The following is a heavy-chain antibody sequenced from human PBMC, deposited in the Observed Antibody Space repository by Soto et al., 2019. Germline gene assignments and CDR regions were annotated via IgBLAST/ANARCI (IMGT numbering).Heavy chain of an antibody. CDR1: GFAFSSYA. CDR2: IWYDGSNK. V-gene: IGHV3-33*01. Sequence: QVQLVESGGGVVQPGRSLRLSCAASGFAFSSYAMHWVRQAPGKGLEWVAVIWYDGSNKYYADSVKGRFTISRDNSKNTLYLQMNSLRVEDTAVYYCARRTEDDVWYFDLWGRGTLVTVSS. J-gene: IGHJ2*01. CDR3: ARRTEDDVWYFDL.